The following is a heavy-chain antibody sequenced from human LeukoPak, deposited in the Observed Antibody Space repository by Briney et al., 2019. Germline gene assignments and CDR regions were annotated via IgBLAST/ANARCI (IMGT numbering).Heavy chain of an antibody. Sequence: GGSLRLSCAASGFTFSSYWMSWVRQAPGKGLEWVANIKQDGSEKYYVDSVKGRFTISRDDAKNSLYLQMNSLRAEDTAVYYCARADLGGSYGYWGQGTLVTVSS. CDR2: IKQDGSEK. V-gene: IGHV3-7*01. CDR1: GFTFSSYW. D-gene: IGHD1-26*01. J-gene: IGHJ4*02. CDR3: ARADLGGSYGY.